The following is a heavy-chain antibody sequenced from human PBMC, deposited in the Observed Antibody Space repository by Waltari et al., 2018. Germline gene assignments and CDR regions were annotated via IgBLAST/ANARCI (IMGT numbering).Heavy chain of an antibody. CDR3: ARGDRIQLWSFDY. V-gene: IGHV4-59*01. J-gene: IGHJ4*02. CDR2: IYYSGST. Sequence: QVQLQESGPGLVKPSETLSLTCTVSGGSISSYYWSWLRQPPGKGLEWIGYIYYSGSTNYNPSLKSRVTISVETSKNQFSLKLSSVTAADTAVYYCARGDRIQLWSFDYWGQGTLVTVSS. D-gene: IGHD5-18*01. CDR1: GGSISSYY.